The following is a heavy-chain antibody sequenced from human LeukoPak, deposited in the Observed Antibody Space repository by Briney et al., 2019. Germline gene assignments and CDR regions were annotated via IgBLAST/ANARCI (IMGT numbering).Heavy chain of an antibody. CDR2: ISSGSSYI. D-gene: IGHD4/OR15-4a*01. CDR1: GFTFSSYN. Sequence: GGSLRLSCAASGFTFSSYNMNWVRQAPGKGLEWVSSISSGSSYIYYADSVKGRFTISRDNARNSLYLQMNSLRAEDTALYYCARYGGNAFDVWGQGTMVTVSS. CDR3: ARYGGNAFDV. J-gene: IGHJ3*01. V-gene: IGHV3-21*01.